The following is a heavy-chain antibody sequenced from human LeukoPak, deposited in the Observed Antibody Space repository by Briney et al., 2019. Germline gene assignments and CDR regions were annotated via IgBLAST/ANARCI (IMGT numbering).Heavy chain of an antibody. V-gene: IGHV1-46*01. J-gene: IGHJ4*02. D-gene: IGHD4-17*01. CDR2: INPSGGST. Sequence: ASVKVSCKASGYTFTSYYMHWVRQAPGQGLEWMGIINPSGGSTSYAQKFQGRVTMTGDMSTSTVYMELSSLRSEDTAVYYCARDYGDYEDYWGQGTLVTVSS. CDR1: GYTFTSYY. CDR3: ARDYGDYEDY.